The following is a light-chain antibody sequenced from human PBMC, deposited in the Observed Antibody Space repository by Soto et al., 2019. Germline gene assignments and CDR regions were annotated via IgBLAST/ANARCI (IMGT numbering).Light chain of an antibody. CDR2: DVS. V-gene: IGLV2-8*01. CDR1: SSDVGGYNY. CDR3: TSYAGSTNYFV. J-gene: IGLJ1*01. Sequence: QSVLTQPPSASWSPGQSVTISCTGTSSDVGGYNYVSWYQQHPGKAPKLMIYDVSRRPSGVPDRFSGSKSGNTASLTVSGLQADDEADYYCTSYAGSTNYFVFGTGTKVTVL.